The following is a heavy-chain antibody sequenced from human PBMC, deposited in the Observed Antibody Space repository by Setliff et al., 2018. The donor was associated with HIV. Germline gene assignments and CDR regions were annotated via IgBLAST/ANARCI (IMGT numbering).Heavy chain of an antibody. J-gene: IGHJ4*02. CDR1: GFTFTNAW. CDR2: VNSDGTNT. Sequence: GGSLRLSCAASGFTFTNAWMSWVRQAPGKGLVWVSRVNSDGTNTTYADSVKGRFTVSRDDSKNTLFLQINSLKTDDTAVYYCNTDFLWNSLSFFDYWGQGTLVTVSS. CDR3: NTDFLWNSLSFFDY. V-gene: IGHV3-15*06. D-gene: IGHD1-1*01.